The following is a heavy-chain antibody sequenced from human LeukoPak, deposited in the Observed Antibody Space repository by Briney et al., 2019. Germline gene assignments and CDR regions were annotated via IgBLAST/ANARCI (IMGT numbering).Heavy chain of an antibody. CDR1: GGTFSSYA. D-gene: IGHD3-16*01. CDR2: IIPILGIA. Sequence: GASVKVSCKASGGTFSSYAISWVRQAPGQGLEWMGRIIPILGIANYAQKFQGRVTITADKSTSTAYMELSSLRAEDTAVYYCARSRVWGSSLGDYWGQGTLVTVSS. V-gene: IGHV1-69*04. CDR3: ARSRVWGSSLGDY. J-gene: IGHJ4*02.